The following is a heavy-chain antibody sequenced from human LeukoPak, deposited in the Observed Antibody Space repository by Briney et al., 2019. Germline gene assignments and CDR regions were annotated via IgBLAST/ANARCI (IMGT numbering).Heavy chain of an antibody. Sequence: AGGSLRLSCAVSGFTFSSHAMTWVRQARGKGLEWVSGISISGDITYYADSVQGRFIISRDNSKNTVYLQMNSLRVEDTAVYYCANEEVPNDYWGQGTLVTVSS. CDR2: ISISGDIT. J-gene: IGHJ4*02. V-gene: IGHV3-23*01. CDR3: ANEEVPNDY. D-gene: IGHD4/OR15-4a*01. CDR1: GFTFSSHA.